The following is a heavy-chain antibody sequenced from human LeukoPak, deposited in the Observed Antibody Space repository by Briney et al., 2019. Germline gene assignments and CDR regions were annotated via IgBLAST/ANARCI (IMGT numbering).Heavy chain of an antibody. CDR2: INPNSGGT. V-gene: IGHV1-2*02. Sequence: ASVKVSCKASGCTFTSYYIHWVRQAPGQGLEWMGWINPNSGGTKYAQKFQGRVTMTRDTSISTAYMELSRLRSDDTAVYYCARGWQQWLDNNWFDPWGQGTLVTVSS. J-gene: IGHJ5*02. D-gene: IGHD6-19*01. CDR3: ARGWQQWLDNNWFDP. CDR1: GCTFTSYY.